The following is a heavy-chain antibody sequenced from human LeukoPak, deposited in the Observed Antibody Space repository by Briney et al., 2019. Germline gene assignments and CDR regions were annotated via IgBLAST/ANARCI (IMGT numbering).Heavy chain of an antibody. Sequence: SETLSLTCIVSGGSLSSYYWSWIRQPPGKGLEWIGYIYYSGSTNYNPSLKSRLSISLKTSKNQFSLKLSSVTAADTAVYYCARGQEVEHTSMITDPYYFDYWGQGTLVTVSS. CDR1: GGSLSSYY. J-gene: IGHJ4*02. D-gene: IGHD5-18*01. CDR3: ARGQEVEHTSMITDPYYFDY. CDR2: IYYSGST. V-gene: IGHV4-59*01.